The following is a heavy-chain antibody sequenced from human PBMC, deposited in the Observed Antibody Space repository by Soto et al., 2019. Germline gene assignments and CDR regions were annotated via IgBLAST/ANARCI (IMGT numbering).Heavy chain of an antibody. D-gene: IGHD6-13*01. Sequence: GGCVRLCCAASGFAVDDYARHWVRQAPGKGLEWVSGISWNSGSIGYADSVKGRFTISRDNPKNSLCLQMNSLRAEDTALYYCAKDMSTPLPYSSSWYWFDYWGQGTLVTVSS. CDR1: GFAVDDYA. CDR3: AKDMSTPLPYSSSWYWFDY. CDR2: ISWNSGSI. V-gene: IGHV3-9*01. J-gene: IGHJ4*02.